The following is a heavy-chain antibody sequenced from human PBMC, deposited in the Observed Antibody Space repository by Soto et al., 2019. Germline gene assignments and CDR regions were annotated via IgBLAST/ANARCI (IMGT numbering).Heavy chain of an antibody. J-gene: IGHJ4*02. V-gene: IGHV3-7*01. D-gene: IGHD5-18*01. CDR3: AGSHTAPPDY. Sequence: EVQLVESGGGLVQPGGSLRLSCAASGFTFSSYWMSWVRQAPGKGLEWVANIKQDGSENYYVASVKGRFTISGDTAKNSLYRQINSLRAEDRAVYLCAGSHTAPPDYGGRGPLVPFS. CDR1: GFTFSSYW. CDR2: IKQDGSEN.